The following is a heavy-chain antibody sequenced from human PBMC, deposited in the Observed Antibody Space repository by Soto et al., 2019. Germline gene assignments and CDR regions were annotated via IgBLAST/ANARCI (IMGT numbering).Heavy chain of an antibody. Sequence: ASVKVSCKASGYTFTSYYMHWVRQAPGQGLEWMGIINPSGGSTSYAQKFQGRVTMTRDTSTSTVYMELSSLRSEDTAVYYCARDGDYPNYYYYGMDGWGQGTTVTVSS. CDR3: ARDGDYPNYYYYGMDG. CDR1: GYTFTSYY. D-gene: IGHD4-17*01. J-gene: IGHJ6*02. CDR2: INPSGGST. V-gene: IGHV1-46*01.